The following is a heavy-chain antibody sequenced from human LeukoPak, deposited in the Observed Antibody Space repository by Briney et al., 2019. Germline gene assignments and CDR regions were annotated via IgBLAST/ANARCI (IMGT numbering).Heavy chain of an antibody. V-gene: IGHV3-74*01. CDR2: IDSDGSST. CDR3: ASPGGNYTVLVFDY. CDR1: RFTFISYW. Sequence: GGSLRLSCAAARFTFISYWVHWVRRAPGKGLVWVSRIDSDGSSTSYADSVKGRFTISRENAKNTLYLQMNSLRDEDTAVYYCASPGGNYTVLVFDYWGQGTLVTVSS. J-gene: IGHJ4*02. D-gene: IGHD4-11*01.